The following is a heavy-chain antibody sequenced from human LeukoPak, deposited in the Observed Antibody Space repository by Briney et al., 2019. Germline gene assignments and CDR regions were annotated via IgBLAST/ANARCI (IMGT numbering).Heavy chain of an antibody. Sequence: SETLSLTCTVSGYYISSGYYWAWIRQPPGKGLQWIGGIYHSGSTYYNPSLKSRVTISVDTSKNQFSLKLSSVTAADTAVYYCARGAWYSPDNYYYYYMDVWGKGTRSPSP. D-gene: IGHD1-1*01. CDR1: GYYISSGYY. J-gene: IGHJ6*03. CDR3: ARGAWYSPDNYYYYYMDV. CDR2: IYHSGST. V-gene: IGHV4-38-2*02.